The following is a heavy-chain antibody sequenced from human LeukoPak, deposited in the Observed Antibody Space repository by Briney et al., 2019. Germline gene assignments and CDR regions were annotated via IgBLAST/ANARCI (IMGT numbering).Heavy chain of an antibody. CDR3: ARDPVAGTGY. CDR2: IISSSTYI. D-gene: IGHD6-19*01. V-gene: IGHV3-21*01. J-gene: IGHJ4*02. Sequence: WFSSIISSSTYIYYAHSVKAPFTISRDNAKNSLYLQMNSLRAEDTAVYYCARDPVAGTGYWGQGTLVTVSS.